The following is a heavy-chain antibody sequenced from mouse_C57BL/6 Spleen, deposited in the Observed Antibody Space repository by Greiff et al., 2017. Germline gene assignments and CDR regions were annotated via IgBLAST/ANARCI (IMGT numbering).Heavy chain of an antibody. D-gene: IGHD2-2*01. Sequence: QVQLQQSGAELVRPGTSVKVSCKASGYAFTNYLIEWVKQRPGQGLEWIGVINPGSGGTNYNEKFKGKATLTADKSSSTAYMQLSSLTSEDSAVYFCARSQSTMVTTGYFDVWGTGTTVSVAS. V-gene: IGHV1-54*01. CDR2: INPGSGGT. CDR3: ARSQSTMVTTGYFDV. J-gene: IGHJ1*03. CDR1: GYAFTNYL.